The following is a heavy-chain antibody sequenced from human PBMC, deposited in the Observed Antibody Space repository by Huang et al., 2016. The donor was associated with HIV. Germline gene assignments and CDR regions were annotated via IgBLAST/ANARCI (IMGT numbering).Heavy chain of an antibody. CDR3: ASGNYYYRRGDYPAFDS. V-gene: IGHV4-59*01. J-gene: IGHJ4*02. Sequence: QVQLQESGPGLVKPSETLSLTCTVSGGSLTSYYWSWIRQPPERGLEWIGYTYYIDHSGATSYSTSLKSRVTFSVDTSKNQFSLRLSSVTAADTAVYYCASGNYYYRRGDYPAFDSWGQVILVTVSS. CDR2: TYYIDHSGAT. D-gene: IGHD3-22*01. CDR1: GGSLTSYY.